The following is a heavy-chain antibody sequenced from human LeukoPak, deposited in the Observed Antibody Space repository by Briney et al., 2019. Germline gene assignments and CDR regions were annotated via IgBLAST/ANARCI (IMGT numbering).Heavy chain of an antibody. CDR3: ARAVSRDGYHDY. D-gene: IGHD5-24*01. J-gene: IGHJ4*02. CDR2: IYYSGST. Sequence: SETLSLTCTVSGGSISSSSYYWGWIRQPPGKGLEWIGSIYYSGSTYYNPSLKSRVTISVDTSKNQFSLKLSSVTAADTAVYYCARAVSRDGYHDYWGQGTLVTVSS. CDR1: GGSISSSSYY. V-gene: IGHV4-39*07.